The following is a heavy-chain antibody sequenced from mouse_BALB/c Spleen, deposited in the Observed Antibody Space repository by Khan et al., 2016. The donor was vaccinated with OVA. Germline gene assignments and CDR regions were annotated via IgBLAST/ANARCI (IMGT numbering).Heavy chain of an antibody. V-gene: IGHV1-77*01. J-gene: IGHJ3*01. CDR1: GYTFTDYV. CDR3: AKNYASCFAY. Sequence: QVQLQQSGPELVKPGASVKMSCKASGYTFTDYVINWVKQRSGQGLEWIGEIYPGSGNSYYREKFKGKATLTADKSYSTAYMQLSSLTVDDSAVYFCAKNYASCFAYGGQGTLFTVSA. CDR2: IYPGSGNS. D-gene: IGHD1-1*02.